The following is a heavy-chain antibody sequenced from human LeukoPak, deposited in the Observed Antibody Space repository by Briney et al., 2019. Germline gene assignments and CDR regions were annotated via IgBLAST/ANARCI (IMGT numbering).Heavy chain of an antibody. D-gene: IGHD3-16*02. CDR3: ARGEYDYVWGSYQIFDY. J-gene: IGHJ4*02. CDR1: GGSISSYY. V-gene: IGHV4-59*01. Sequence: PSETLSLTCTVSGGSISSYYWSWIRQPPGKGLEWIGYIYYSGSTNYNPSLKSRVTISVDTSKNQFSLKLSSVTAADTAVYYRARGEYDYVWGSYQIFDYWGQGTLVTVSS. CDR2: IYYSGST.